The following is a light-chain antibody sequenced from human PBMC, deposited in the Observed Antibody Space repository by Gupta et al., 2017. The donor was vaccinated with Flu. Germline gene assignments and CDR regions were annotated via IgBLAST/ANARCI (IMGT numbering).Light chain of an antibody. CDR3: SSYTSGSTFYV. CDR2: DVT. CDR1: SSDVGRSDS. Sequence: QSALTQPASVSGSPGQSITISCSGTSSDVGRSDSVSWYQQNPDKAPKLIIFDVTNRPSGVSSRFSGSKSGNTASLTISGLQAEDETDYYCSSYTSGSTFYVFGTGTKVTVL. V-gene: IGLV2-14*01. J-gene: IGLJ1*01.